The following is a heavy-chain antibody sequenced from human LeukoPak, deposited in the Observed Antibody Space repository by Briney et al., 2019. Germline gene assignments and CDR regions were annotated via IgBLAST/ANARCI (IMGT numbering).Heavy chain of an antibody. CDR3: AEDSAKDGFDP. Sequence: GASVKVSCKASGYTFTSYGINWVRQAPGQGLEWMGWISAYNGNTNYAQKLQGRVTMTTDTSTSAAYMELRSLRSYGTAVYFFAEDSAKDGFDPLGQGTLVTVSS. D-gene: IGHD5-24*01. CDR1: GYTFTSYG. CDR2: ISAYNGNT. V-gene: IGHV1-18*01. J-gene: IGHJ5*02.